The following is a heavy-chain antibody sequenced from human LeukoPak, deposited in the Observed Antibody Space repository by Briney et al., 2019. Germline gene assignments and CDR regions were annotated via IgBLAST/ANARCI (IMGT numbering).Heavy chain of an antibody. CDR1: GFTFSSYE. J-gene: IGHJ6*04. CDR2: ISSSGSTI. D-gene: IGHD3-10*02. Sequence: GGSLSLSCAASGFTFSSYEMNWVRQAPGKGLEWVSYISSSGSTIYYADSVKGRFTLSRDHAKNSLYLQMNSLRAEDTAVYYCAELGITMIGGVWGKGTTVTISS. CDR3: AELGITMIGGV. V-gene: IGHV3-48*03.